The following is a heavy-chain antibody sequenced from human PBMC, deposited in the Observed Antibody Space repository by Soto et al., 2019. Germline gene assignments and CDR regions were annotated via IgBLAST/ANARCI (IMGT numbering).Heavy chain of an antibody. Sequence: EVQLVESGGGLVQPGGSLSLSCAASGFIFTNYWMNWVRQAPGKGPVWVARVNSDGSSAYYADSVKGRFTFSRDNAKNTLYLQMNSLTVEDTAVYYCARGLYASCDYWGRGTLVTVSS. CDR1: GFIFTNYW. V-gene: IGHV3-74*01. CDR3: ARGLYASCDY. CDR2: VNSDGSSA. J-gene: IGHJ4*02. D-gene: IGHD2-8*01.